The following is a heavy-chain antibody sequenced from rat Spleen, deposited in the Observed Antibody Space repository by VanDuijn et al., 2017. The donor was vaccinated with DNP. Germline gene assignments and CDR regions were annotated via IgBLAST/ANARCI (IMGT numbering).Heavy chain of an antibody. CDR3: ARMGNYGWFAY. CDR1: GFTFSDYY. V-gene: IGHV5-22*01. Sequence: EVQLVESGGGLVQPGRSLKLSCAASGFTFSDYYMAWVRQTPTKGLEWVTYIDYDGGNTYYRDAVKGRFAISRDNAKSTLYLQMNSLRSEDMATYYCARMGNYGWFAYWGQGTLVTVSS. J-gene: IGHJ3*01. CDR2: IDYDGGNT. D-gene: IGHD1-1*01.